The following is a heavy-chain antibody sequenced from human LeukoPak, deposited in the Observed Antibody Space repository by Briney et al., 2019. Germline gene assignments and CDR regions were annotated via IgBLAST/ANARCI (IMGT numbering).Heavy chain of an antibody. CDR2: INYSGST. Sequence: SETLSLTCIVSGGGSISSSNHYWGWIRQPPGKGLEWIGSINYSGSTQYNPSLKSRVTISLDTSKNQFSLKLSSVTAADTAVYYCARHSPPGNSKSPYFFDYWGQGTLVTVSS. J-gene: IGHJ4*02. CDR3: ARHSPPGNSKSPYFFDY. V-gene: IGHV4-39*01. CDR1: GGGSISSSNHY. D-gene: IGHD4-11*01.